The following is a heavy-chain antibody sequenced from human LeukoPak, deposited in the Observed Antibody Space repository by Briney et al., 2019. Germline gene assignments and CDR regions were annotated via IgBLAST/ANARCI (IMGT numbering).Heavy chain of an antibody. D-gene: IGHD3-22*01. CDR1: GFTFSSFV. J-gene: IGHJ6*02. V-gene: IGHV3-23*01. CDR2: ISGSGGST. Sequence: PGGSLRLSCAASGFTFSSFVMSWVRQAPGKGLEWVSGISGSGGSTYYADSVKGRFTISRDNSKSTLFLQMNSLRAEDTAVYYCAKAGTDYYDSSGYYYGLDYYYGMDVWGQGTTVTVSS. CDR3: AKAGTDYYDSSGYYYGLDYYYGMDV.